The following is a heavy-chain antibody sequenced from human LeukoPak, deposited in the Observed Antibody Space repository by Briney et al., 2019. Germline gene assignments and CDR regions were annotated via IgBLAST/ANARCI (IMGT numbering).Heavy chain of an antibody. CDR2: ISAYNGNT. CDR1: GYTFTSYG. V-gene: IGHV1-18*01. CDR3: ARGVNYYGSRSPYYFDY. J-gene: IGHJ4*02. Sequence: ASVKVSCKASGYTFTSYGISWVRQAPGQGLEWMGWISAYNGNTNYAQKFQGRVTITADKSTSTAYMELSSLRSEDTAVYYCARGVNYYGSRSPYYFDYWGQGTLVTVSS. D-gene: IGHD3-10*01.